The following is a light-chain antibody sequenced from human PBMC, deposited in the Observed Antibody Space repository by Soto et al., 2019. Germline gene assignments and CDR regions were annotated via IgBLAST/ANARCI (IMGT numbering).Light chain of an antibody. V-gene: IGLV2-14*01. CDR3: SSYTRSSSVL. J-gene: IGLJ2*01. CDR1: SSDVGYYSY. CDR2: EVR. Sequence: QSALTQPASVSGSPGQSITISCTGTSSDVGYYSYVSWYQQHPGKAPKVLIYEVRNRPSGASSRFSGSKSGNTAFLTISGLQPEDEADYYCSSYTRSSSVLFGGGTQLTVL.